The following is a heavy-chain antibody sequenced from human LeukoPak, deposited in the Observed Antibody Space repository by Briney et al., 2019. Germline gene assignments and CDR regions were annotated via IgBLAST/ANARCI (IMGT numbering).Heavy chain of an antibody. CDR2: IRYDGSDK. D-gene: IGHD3-22*01. CDR3: AKGSDDSSGYYYSHYYYYMDV. Sequence: PGGSLRLSCAASGFIFSEHSMSWVRQAPGKGLEWVAFIRYDGSDKYYADSVKGRFTISRDNSKNTLFLQMNSLRAEDTAVYYCAKGSDDSSGYYYSHYYYYMDVWGKGTTVTVSS. CDR1: GFIFSEHS. V-gene: IGHV3-30*02. J-gene: IGHJ6*03.